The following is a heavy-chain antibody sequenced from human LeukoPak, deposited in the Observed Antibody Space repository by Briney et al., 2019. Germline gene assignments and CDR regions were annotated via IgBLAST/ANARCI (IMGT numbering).Heavy chain of an antibody. V-gene: IGHV4-30-4*08. D-gene: IGHD2-21*01. J-gene: IGHJ4*02. Sequence: SQTLSLTCTVSGGSISSGNYYWSWIRQPPGKGLEWIGYIYYSGSTYYNPSLKSRVTISVDTSKNQFSLKLSSVTAADTAVYYCAGFNSPICGGDCLNYFDYWGQGTLVTVSS. CDR2: IYYSGST. CDR3: AGFNSPICGGDCLNYFDY. CDR1: GGSISSGNYY.